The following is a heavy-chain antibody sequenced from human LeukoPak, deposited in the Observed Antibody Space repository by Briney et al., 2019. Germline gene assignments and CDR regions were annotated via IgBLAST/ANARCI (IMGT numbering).Heavy chain of an antibody. D-gene: IGHD3-10*01. Sequence: GGSLRLSCAASGFTLSNYVMNWVRQTPGKGLDWVSGIRESGGGTYYTDTVKGRFTISRDNAKNTLYLQMNSLRAEDTVVYYCATRGVVVRGVLVFGFHKEAYYFDHWGQGSLVTVSS. CDR3: ATRGVVVRGVLVFGFHKEAYYFDH. CDR1: GFTLSNYV. CDR2: IRESGGGT. V-gene: IGHV3-23*01. J-gene: IGHJ4*02.